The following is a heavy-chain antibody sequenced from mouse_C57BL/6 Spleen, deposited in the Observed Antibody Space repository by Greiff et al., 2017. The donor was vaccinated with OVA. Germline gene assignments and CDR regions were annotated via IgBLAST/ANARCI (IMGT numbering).Heavy chain of an antibody. CDR2: IHPNSGST. CDR1: GYTFTSYW. J-gene: IGHJ2*01. CDR3: ARFTTVVATDFDY. D-gene: IGHD1-1*01. Sequence: QVQLQQPGAELVKPGASVKLSCKASGYTFTSYWMHWVKQRPGQGLEWIGMIHPNSGSTNYNEKFKSKATLTVDKSSSTAYMQLSSLTSEDSAVYYCARFTTVVATDFDYWGQGTTRTVSS. V-gene: IGHV1-64*01.